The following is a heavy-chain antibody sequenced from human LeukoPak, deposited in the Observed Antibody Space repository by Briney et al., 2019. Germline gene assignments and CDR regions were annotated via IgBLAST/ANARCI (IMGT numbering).Heavy chain of an antibody. Sequence: GGSLRLSCAASGFTFSRYSMNWVRQAPGKGLEWVSSISSSSTYIYYADSVKGRFTISRDNAKNSLYLQMNSLRAEDTAVYYCARGPSGYHNTGGQGTLVTVSS. CDR3: ARGPSGYHNT. D-gene: IGHD5-12*01. CDR2: ISSSSTYI. J-gene: IGHJ4*02. CDR1: GFTFSRYS. V-gene: IGHV3-21*01.